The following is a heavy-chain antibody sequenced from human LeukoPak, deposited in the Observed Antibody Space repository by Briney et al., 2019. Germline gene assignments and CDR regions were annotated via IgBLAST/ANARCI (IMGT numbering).Heavy chain of an antibody. Sequence: SETLSLTCAVSGGSISSSNWWSWVRQPPGKGLEWIGEIYHSGSTNYNPSLKSRVTISVDKSKNQFSLKLSSVTAADTAVHYCARHLIISGSYPGSAFDIWGQGTMVTVSS. CDR2: IYHSGST. CDR3: ARHLIISGSYPGSAFDI. J-gene: IGHJ3*02. CDR1: GGSISSSNW. D-gene: IGHD1-26*01. V-gene: IGHV4-4*02.